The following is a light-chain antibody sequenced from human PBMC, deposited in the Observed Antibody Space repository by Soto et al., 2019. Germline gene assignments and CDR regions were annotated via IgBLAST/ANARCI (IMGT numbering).Light chain of an antibody. CDR2: KNN. V-gene: IGLV6-57*04. Sequence: NFMLTQPHSVSESPGKTVTISCTRSSGGIASNYVQWYQQRPGSAPTTVIYKNNQRPSGVPARFSGSTDGSSNSASLALSGLQIEDEADYSCQSYDTTTVVFGGGTKLTVL. CDR1: SGGIASNY. CDR3: QSYDTTTVV. J-gene: IGLJ2*01.